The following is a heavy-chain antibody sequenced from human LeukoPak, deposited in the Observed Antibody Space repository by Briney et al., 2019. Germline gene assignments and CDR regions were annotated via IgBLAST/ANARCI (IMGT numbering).Heavy chain of an antibody. CDR2: IYYSGST. J-gene: IGHJ3*02. CDR3: ARYDYVWGSYRYTEAFDI. D-gene: IGHD3-16*02. V-gene: IGHV4-39*01. CDR1: GGSISSSSYY. Sequence: ETLSLTCTVSGGSISSSSYYWGWIRQPPGKGLEWIGSIYYSGSTYYNPFLKSRVTISVDTSKNQFSLKLSSVTAADTAVYYCARYDYVWGSYRYTEAFDIWGQGTMVTVSS.